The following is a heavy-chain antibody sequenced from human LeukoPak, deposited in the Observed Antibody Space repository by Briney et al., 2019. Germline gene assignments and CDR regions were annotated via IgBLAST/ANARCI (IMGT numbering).Heavy chain of an antibody. V-gene: IGHV1-18*01. D-gene: IGHD5-12*01. Sequence: ASVKVSCKASGFTFTTYGISWVRQAPGQGLEWMGWISAYNGHTNYAQKLQGRVTMTTDTSTSTAYMELRSLRSDDTAVYYCALQATTDAFDIWGQGTMVTVSS. CDR2: ISAYNGHT. J-gene: IGHJ3*02. CDR1: GFTFTTYG. CDR3: ALQATTDAFDI.